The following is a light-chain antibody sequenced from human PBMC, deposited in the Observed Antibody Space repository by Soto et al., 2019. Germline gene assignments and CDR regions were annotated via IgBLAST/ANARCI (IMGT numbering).Light chain of an antibody. J-gene: IGKJ2*01. CDR2: VAS. CDR1: QDIGTW. Sequence: DIQMTQSPSSVSASIGDRVTVTCRAGQDIGTWLAWYQQKPGNAPKLLISVASKLESGVPSRFSGSGSGTHFTLTISSLHPEDLATYYCQQCHSFPHTFGQGTKLEIK. CDR3: QQCHSFPHT. V-gene: IGKV1D-12*01.